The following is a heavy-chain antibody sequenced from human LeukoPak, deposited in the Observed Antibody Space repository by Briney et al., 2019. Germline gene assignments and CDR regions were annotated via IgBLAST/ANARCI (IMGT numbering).Heavy chain of an antibody. V-gene: IGHV1-2*02. Sequence: ASVKVSCKASGYTFTGYYMHWVRQAPGQGLEWMGSINPNSGGTNYAQKFQGRVTMTRDTSISTAYMELSRLRSDDTAVYYCAREGTVTTSETTFDYWGQGTLVTVSS. D-gene: IGHD4-17*01. J-gene: IGHJ4*02. CDR3: AREGTVTTSETTFDY. CDR2: INPNSGGT. CDR1: GYTFTGYY.